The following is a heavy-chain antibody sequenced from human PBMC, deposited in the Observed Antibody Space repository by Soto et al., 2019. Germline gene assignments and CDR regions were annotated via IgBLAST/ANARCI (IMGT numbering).Heavy chain of an antibody. CDR2: IKSKTDGGTT. J-gene: IGHJ2*01. V-gene: IGHV3-15*07. D-gene: IGHD2-15*01. CDR1: GFTFSNAW. Sequence: EVQLVESGGGLVKPGGSLRLSCAASGFTFSNAWMNWVRQAPGKGLEWVGRIKSKTDGGTTDYAAPVKGRFTISRDDSKNTLYLQMNSQKTEDTAVYYCTANSGDIVVVVAATNWYFDLWGRGTLVSVSS. CDR3: TANSGDIVVVVAATNWYFDL.